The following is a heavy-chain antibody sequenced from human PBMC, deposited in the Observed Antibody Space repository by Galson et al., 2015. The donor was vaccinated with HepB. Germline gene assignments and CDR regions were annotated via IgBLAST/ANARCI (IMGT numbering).Heavy chain of an antibody. CDR2: IRYDGSNK. V-gene: IGHV3-30*02. CDR1: GFTFSSYG. CDR3: ARDTRWLASHYYYYGMDV. D-gene: IGHD5-24*01. Sequence: SLRLSCAASGFTFSSYGMHWVRQAPGKGLEWVAFIRYDGSNKYYADSVKGRFTISRDNSKNTLYLQMNSLRAEDTAVYYCARDTRWLASHYYYYGMDVWGQGTTVTVSS. J-gene: IGHJ6*02.